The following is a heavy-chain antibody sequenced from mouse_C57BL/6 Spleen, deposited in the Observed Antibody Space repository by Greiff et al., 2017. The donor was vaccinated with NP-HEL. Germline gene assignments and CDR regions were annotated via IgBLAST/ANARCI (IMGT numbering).Heavy chain of an antibody. D-gene: IGHD1-1*01. J-gene: IGHJ1*03. CDR1: GYTFTSHW. Sequence: QVQLQQPGAELVMPGASVKLSCKASGYTFTSHWMHWVKQRPGQGLEWIGEIDPSDSYTNYNQKFKGKSTLTVDKSSSTAYMQLSSLTSEDSAVYYCAKEGGSSHWYFDGWGTGTTVTVAS. CDR3: AKEGGSSHWYFDG. V-gene: IGHV1-69*01. CDR2: IDPSDSYT.